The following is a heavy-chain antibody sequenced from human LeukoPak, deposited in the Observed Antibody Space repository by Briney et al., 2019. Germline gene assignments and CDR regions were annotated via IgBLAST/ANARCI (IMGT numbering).Heavy chain of an antibody. D-gene: IGHD6-19*01. Sequence: ASVKVSCKASGYTFTSYGISWVRQAPGQGLEWMGVIHPSGGSTSYAQKFQGRVTMTRDSSTSTVYMELSSLRPEDTAVYYCVRSESSSAYYYFDYWGQGTLVTVSS. J-gene: IGHJ4*02. CDR2: IHPSGGST. CDR3: VRSESSSAYYYFDY. CDR1: GYTFTSYG. V-gene: IGHV1-46*01.